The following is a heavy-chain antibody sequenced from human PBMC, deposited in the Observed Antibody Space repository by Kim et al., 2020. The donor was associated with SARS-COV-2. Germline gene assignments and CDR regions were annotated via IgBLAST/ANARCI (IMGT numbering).Heavy chain of an antibody. CDR1: GFIFNNYV. V-gene: IGHV3-23*01. CDR3: AKRMSGWGAYGH. Sequence: GGSLRLSCAASGFIFNNYVMTWVRQAPGKGLEWVSGISGSGSTTYYADSVKGRFTISRDNSKNIVYLQMNSLTAEDTALYYCAKRMSGWGAYGHWGQGVLVTVSS. J-gene: IGHJ4*02. D-gene: IGHD1-26*01. CDR2: ISGSGSTT.